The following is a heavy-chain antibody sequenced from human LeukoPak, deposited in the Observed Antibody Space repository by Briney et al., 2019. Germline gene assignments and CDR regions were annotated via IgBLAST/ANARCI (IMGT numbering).Heavy chain of an antibody. CDR1: GYTFTGYY. Sequence: ASVKVSCKASGYTFTGYYMHWVRQAPGQGLEWMGRINPNSGGTNYAQKFRGRVTMTRDTSISTAYMELSRLRSDDTAVYYCATLGYCSGGSCSRRPTDYWGQGTLVTVSS. D-gene: IGHD2-15*01. CDR3: ATLGYCSGGSCSRRPTDY. J-gene: IGHJ4*02. V-gene: IGHV1-2*06. CDR2: INPNSGGT.